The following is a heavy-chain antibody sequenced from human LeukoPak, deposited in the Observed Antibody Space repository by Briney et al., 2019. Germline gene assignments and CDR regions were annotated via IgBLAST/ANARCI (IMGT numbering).Heavy chain of an antibody. D-gene: IGHD3-10*01. J-gene: IGHJ4*02. CDR1: GFTFSDYY. V-gene: IGHV3-11*01. CDR2: ISSSGSTI. Sequence: GGSLRLSCAASGFTFSDYYMSWIRQAPGKGLEWVSYISSSGSTIYYADSVKGRFTISRDNAKNSLYLQMSSLRVEDTAVYYCARDKYCCGSGSSLRYDFWGQGTLVTVSS. CDR3: ARDKYCCGSGSSLRYDF.